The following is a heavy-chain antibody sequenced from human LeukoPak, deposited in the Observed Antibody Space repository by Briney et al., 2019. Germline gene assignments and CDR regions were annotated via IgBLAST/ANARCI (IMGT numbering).Heavy chain of an antibody. J-gene: IGHJ4*02. CDR1: GFTFSSYG. Sequence: GGSLRLSCAASGFTFSSYGMHWVRQAPGKGLDWVAFIRYDGRNKYYADSVKGRFTISRDNSKNTLYLQMNSLRVEDTAVYYCAKGDLSGGTFYFDYWGQGTLVSVSS. CDR2: IRYDGRNK. CDR3: AKGDLSGGTFYFDY. V-gene: IGHV3-30*02. D-gene: IGHD2-15*01.